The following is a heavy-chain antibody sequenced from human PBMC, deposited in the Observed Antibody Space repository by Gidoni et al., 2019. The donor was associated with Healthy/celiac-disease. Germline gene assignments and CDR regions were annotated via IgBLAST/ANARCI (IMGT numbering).Heavy chain of an antibody. J-gene: IGHJ3*02. CDR2: IYYSGST. CDR1: GGAISSSSYY. V-gene: IGHV4-39*01. D-gene: IGHD3-3*01. Sequence: QLQLQESVPGLVMPSETLSLTCTVSGGAISSSSYYWGWIRQPPGKGLEWIGSIYYSGSTYYNPSLKSRVTISVDTSKNQFSLKLSAVTAADTAVYYCAMSGYRDDAFDIWGQGTMVTVSS. CDR3: AMSGYRDDAFDI.